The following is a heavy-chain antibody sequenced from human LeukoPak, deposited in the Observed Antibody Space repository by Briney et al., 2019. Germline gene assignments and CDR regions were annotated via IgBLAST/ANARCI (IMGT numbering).Heavy chain of an antibody. Sequence: SETLSLTCTVSGGSISTYYWSWIRQPPGKGLEWIGYIYDSGNTNYNPSLNPSLKSRVTISVDTSKNQFPLKLTSVTAADTAVYYCARGSGWYNYWGQGTLVTVSS. V-gene: IGHV4-59*01. CDR2: IYDSGNT. D-gene: IGHD6-19*01. CDR3: ARGSGWYNY. CDR1: GGSISTYY. J-gene: IGHJ4*02.